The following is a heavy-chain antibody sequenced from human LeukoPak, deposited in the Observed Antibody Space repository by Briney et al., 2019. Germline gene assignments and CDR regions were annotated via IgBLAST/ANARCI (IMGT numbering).Heavy chain of an antibody. CDR1: GLTGSHNY. CDR3: IVFGDSNH. J-gene: IGHJ5*02. D-gene: IGHD4-17*01. V-gene: IGHV3-53*01. CDR2: IHTSGDT. Sequence: GGSLRLSCAASGLTGSHNYVSWVRRAPGKGLEWVSAIHTSGDTCYADSVKGRFTISRDTSKNTLYLQINSLRVEDTAVYYCIVFGDSNHWGQGTLVTVSS.